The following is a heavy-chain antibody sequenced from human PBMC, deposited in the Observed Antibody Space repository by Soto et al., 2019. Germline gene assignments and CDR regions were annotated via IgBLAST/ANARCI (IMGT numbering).Heavy chain of an antibody. CDR3: ARPISDSHTRPNFQHYLDS. V-gene: IGHV5-10-1*01. CDR2: IDPSDSQT. J-gene: IGHJ4*02. CDR1: GYSFAVYW. Sequence: GESLKISCKGSGYSFAVYWITWVRQKPGKGLEWMGRIDPSDSQTYYSPSFRGHVTISVTKSITTVFLQWSSLRASDTAMYYCARPISDSHTRPNFQHYLDSWGQGPPVTVSS. D-gene: IGHD2-8*01.